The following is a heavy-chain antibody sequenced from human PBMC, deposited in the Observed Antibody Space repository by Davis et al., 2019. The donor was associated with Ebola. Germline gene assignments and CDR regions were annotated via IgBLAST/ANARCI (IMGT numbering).Heavy chain of an antibody. CDR3: TKDGKKMGIFYYFDY. CDR2: ISGSGGST. CDR1: GFTFSSYA. D-gene: IGHD7-27*01. V-gene: IGHV3-23*01. J-gene: IGHJ4*02. Sequence: GGSLRLSCAASGFTFSSYAMSWVRQAPGKGLEWVSGISGSGGSTHYADSVKGRFTISRDNSKNTLYLQMNSLRAEDTAVYYCTKDGKKMGIFYYFDYWGQGTLVPVSS.